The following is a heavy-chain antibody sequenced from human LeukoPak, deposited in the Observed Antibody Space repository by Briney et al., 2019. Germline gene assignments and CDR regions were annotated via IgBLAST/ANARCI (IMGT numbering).Heavy chain of an antibody. CDR2: IIPIFGTA. J-gene: IGHJ4*02. D-gene: IGHD5-24*01. CDR1: GGTFSSYA. V-gene: IGHV1-69*01. CDR3: ARGEMATTYYFDY. Sequence: ASVKVSCKASGGTFSSYAISWVRQAPGQGLEWMGGIIPIFGTANYAQKFQGRVTITADESTSTAYMELSSLRSEDTAVYCCARGEMATTYYFDYWGQGTLVTVSS.